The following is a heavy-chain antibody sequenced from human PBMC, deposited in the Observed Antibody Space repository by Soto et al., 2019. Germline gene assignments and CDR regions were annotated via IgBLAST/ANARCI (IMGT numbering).Heavy chain of an antibody. CDR2: ISGSGGST. D-gene: IGHD2-2*01. CDR3: AKDEYCSSTSCYVAYYYYMDV. J-gene: IGHJ6*03. V-gene: IGHV3-23*01. Sequence: GGSLRLSCAASGFTFSSYAMSWVRQAPGKGLEWVSAISGSGGSTYYADSVKGRFTISRDNSKNTLYLQMNSLRAEDTAVYYCAKDEYCSSTSCYVAYYYYMDVWGKGTTVTVSS. CDR1: GFTFSSYA.